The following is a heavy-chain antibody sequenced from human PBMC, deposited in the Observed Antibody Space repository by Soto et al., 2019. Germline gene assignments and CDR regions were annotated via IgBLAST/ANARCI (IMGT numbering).Heavy chain of an antibody. J-gene: IGHJ4*02. V-gene: IGHV4-59*08. Sequence: QVQLQESGPGLVKPSETLSLTCTVSGGAISSYYWSWIRQPPGKGLEWIGYIYYSGSTNYNPSLKSRVTISVDTSKNQFSPKLSSVTAADTAVYHCARHVQWLVTFDYWGQGTLVTVSS. CDR2: IYYSGST. CDR3: ARHVQWLVTFDY. CDR1: GGAISSYY. D-gene: IGHD6-19*01.